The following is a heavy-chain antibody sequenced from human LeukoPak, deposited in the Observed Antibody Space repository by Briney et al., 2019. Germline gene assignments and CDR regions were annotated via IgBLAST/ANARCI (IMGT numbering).Heavy chain of an antibody. Sequence: GGSLRLSCAASGFTFSDYYMSWIRQAPGKGLEWVSYISSSGSTIYYADSVKGRFTISRDNAKNSLYLQMNSLRAEDTAVYYCARVFPDCSSTSCYPGYFDYWGQGTLVTVSS. D-gene: IGHD2-2*01. V-gene: IGHV3-11*04. CDR2: ISSSGSTI. CDR3: ARVFPDCSSTSCYPGYFDY. CDR1: GFTFSDYY. J-gene: IGHJ4*02.